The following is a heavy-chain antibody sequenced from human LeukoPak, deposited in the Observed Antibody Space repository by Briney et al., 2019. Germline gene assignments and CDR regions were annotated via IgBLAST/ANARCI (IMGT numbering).Heavy chain of an antibody. J-gene: IGHJ4*02. CDR1: GGSISSYY. CDR3: ARDGAVDTAMAYFDY. Sequence: SETLSLTCTVSGGSISSYYWSWIRQPPGKGLEWIGSIYHSGSTYYNPSLKSRVTISVDTSKNQFSLKLSSVTAADTAVYYCARDGAVDTAMAYFDYWGQGTLVTVSS. D-gene: IGHD5-18*01. CDR2: IYHSGST. V-gene: IGHV4-38-2*02.